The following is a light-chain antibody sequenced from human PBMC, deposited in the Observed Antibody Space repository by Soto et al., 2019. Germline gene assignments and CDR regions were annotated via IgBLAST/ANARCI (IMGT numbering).Light chain of an antibody. CDR1: QSIGTY. CDR2: DAF. CDR3: QQRGTWPPVT. V-gene: IGKV3-11*01. Sequence: EIVLTQSPATLALSPGERATLSCRASQSIGTYLAWYQQKPGQAPRLLIYDAFNRATGIPARFSGSGSGTDFTLTINSLEPEDFAVYYCQQRGTWPPVTFGGGTKVEI. J-gene: IGKJ4*01.